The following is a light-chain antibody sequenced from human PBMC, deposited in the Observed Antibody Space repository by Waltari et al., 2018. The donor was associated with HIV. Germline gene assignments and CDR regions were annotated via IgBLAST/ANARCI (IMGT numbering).Light chain of an antibody. J-gene: IGLJ3*02. V-gene: IGLV1-51*01. CDR1: SSNIGNNF. CDR3: GTWDSSLSAGL. CDR2: DNT. Sequence: QSVLTQPPSVSAAPGQKVTISCSGSSSNIGNNFVSWYQQLPGTAPKLLIYDNTKRPSGIPDRFSGSKSCTSATLGITVLQTGDEADYYCGTWDSSLSAGLFGGGTKLTVL.